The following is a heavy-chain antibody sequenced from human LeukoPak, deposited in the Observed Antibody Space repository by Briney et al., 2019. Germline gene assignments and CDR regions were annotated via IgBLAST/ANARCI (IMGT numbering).Heavy chain of an antibody. D-gene: IGHD6-13*01. Sequence: ASVKVSCKASGYMFTSYGISWVRQAPGQGLEWMGWISAHNGNTNYAQRLQGRVTMTTDTSTSTAYMELRSLRSDDTAVYYCARDVKAAANDYWGQGTLVTVSS. CDR2: ISAHNGNT. J-gene: IGHJ4*02. V-gene: IGHV1-18*01. CDR1: GYMFTSYG. CDR3: ARDVKAAANDY.